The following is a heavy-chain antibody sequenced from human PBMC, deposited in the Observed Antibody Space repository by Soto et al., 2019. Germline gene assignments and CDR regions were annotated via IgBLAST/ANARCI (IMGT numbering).Heavy chain of an antibody. CDR2: IYSGGST. Sequence: RRLSCAASGFTVSSNYMSWVRQAPGKGLEWVSVIYSGGSTNYADSVKGRFTVSRDNSKNTLYLQMNSLRAEDTAVYYCASALPDATWRLFDYWGQGTLVTVSS. V-gene: IGHV3-53*01. CDR1: GFTVSSNY. D-gene: IGHD2-2*01. CDR3: ASALPDATWRLFDY. J-gene: IGHJ4*02.